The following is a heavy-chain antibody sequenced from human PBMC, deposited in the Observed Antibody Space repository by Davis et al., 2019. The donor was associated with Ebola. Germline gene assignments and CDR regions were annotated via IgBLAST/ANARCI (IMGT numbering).Heavy chain of an antibody. CDR3: ARGLLRPPGFGGPDY. CDR2: ISGSGGGT. Sequence: GESLKISCAASGFTFSSYAMSWVRQAPGKGLEWVSAISGSGGGTYYADSVKGRFTISRDNSKNTLYLQMNSLRAEDTAVYYCARGLLRPPGFGGPDYWGQGTLVTVSS. CDR1: GFTFSSYA. J-gene: IGHJ4*02. V-gene: IGHV3-23*01. D-gene: IGHD2-15*01.